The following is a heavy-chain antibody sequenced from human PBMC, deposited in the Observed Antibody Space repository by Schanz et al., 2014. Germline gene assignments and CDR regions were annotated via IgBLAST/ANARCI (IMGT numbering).Heavy chain of an antibody. Sequence: QVQLVQSGAEVKKPGASVKVSCKASGYTFTSYGISWVRQAPGQGLEWMGWISPYNGNTKYAQKLQGRVNMTADTSTSTAYMDLRRLRSDDAAVYYCARDQAPYANASDVRYFDYWGQGSLVTVSS. CDR3: ARDQAPYANASDVRYFDY. D-gene: IGHD2-2*01. V-gene: IGHV1-18*01. J-gene: IGHJ4*02. CDR2: ISPYNGNT. CDR1: GYTFTSYG.